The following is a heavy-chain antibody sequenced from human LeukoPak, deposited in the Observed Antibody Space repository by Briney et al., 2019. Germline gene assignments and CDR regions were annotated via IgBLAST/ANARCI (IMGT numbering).Heavy chain of an antibody. CDR1: GYTFTGYY. J-gene: IGHJ1*01. CDR2: INPNSGGT. D-gene: IGHD2-2*01. Sequence: ASVKVSCKASGYTFTGYYMHWVRQAPGQGLEWMGWINPNSGGTNYAQEFQGRVTMTRDTSISTAYMELSRLRSDDTAVYYCARVGYCSSTSCPPRKDFQHWGQGTLVTVSS. V-gene: IGHV1-2*02. CDR3: ARVGYCSSTSCPPRKDFQH.